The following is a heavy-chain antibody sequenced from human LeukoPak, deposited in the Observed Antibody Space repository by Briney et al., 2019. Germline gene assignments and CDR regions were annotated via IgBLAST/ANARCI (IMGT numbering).Heavy chain of an antibody. CDR3: ASLPHPTYYFDY. CDR1: GFTFSNYA. J-gene: IGHJ4*02. V-gene: IGHV3-23*01. D-gene: IGHD1-1*01. CDR2: IIGSGGST. Sequence: PGGSLRLSCAASGFTFSNYAMGWVHQAPGKGLEWVSAIIGSGGSTYYADSVKGRFTISRDNSKNTLYLQMNSLRAEDTAVYYCASLPHPTYYFDYWGQGTLVTVSS.